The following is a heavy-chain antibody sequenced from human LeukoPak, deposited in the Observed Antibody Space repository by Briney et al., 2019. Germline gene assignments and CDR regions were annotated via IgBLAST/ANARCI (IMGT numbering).Heavy chain of an antibody. CDR1: GFTFSSYS. CDR3: SRGRQYPYGPEFDY. V-gene: IGHV3-49*04. CDR2: IRSKTHDGTT. Sequence: LSGGSLRLSCAASGFTFSSYSMNWVRQAPGKGLEWVGYIRSKTHDGTTDYVASVKGRFTISRDDSKSIAYLEMTSLKSEDTAVYYCSRGRQYPYGPEFDYWGQGTLVTVSS. D-gene: IGHD3-10*01. J-gene: IGHJ4*02.